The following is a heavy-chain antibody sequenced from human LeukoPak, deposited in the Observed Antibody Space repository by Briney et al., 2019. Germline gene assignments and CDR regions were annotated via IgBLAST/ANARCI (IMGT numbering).Heavy chain of an antibody. CDR2: IYYSGST. D-gene: IGHD4-17*01. Sequence: SQTLSLTCTVSGGSISSGGYYWSWIRQHPGTGLEWIGYIYYSGSTYYNPSLKSRVTISVDTSKNQFSLKLSSVTAADTAVYYCARGEITVTTTNWGQGTLVTVSS. V-gene: IGHV4-31*03. CDR1: GGSISSGGYY. CDR3: ARGEITVTTTN. J-gene: IGHJ4*02.